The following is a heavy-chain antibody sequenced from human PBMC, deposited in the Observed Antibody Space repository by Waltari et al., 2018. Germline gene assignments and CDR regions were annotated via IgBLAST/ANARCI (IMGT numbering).Heavy chain of an antibody. CDR1: GFTFSSYE. Sequence: EVQLVESGGGLAQPGGSLRLSCVASGFTFSSYEMSWVRQAPGKGLEWVSYNRSSGSSTIYAGPARGRFTISRDNAKNSLYLQMNSLRAEDTAVYFCARESGSSWSPLDYWGQGTLVTVSS. J-gene: IGHJ4*02. D-gene: IGHD6-13*01. CDR3: ARESGSSWSPLDY. V-gene: IGHV3-48*03. CDR2: NRSSGSST.